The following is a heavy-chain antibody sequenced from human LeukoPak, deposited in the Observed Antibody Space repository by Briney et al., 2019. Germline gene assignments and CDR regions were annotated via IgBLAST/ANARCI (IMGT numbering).Heavy chain of an antibody. CDR1: GVSFSGNY. Sequence: PSETLSLTCAVHGVSFSGNYWSWIRQSPEKGLEWIGEIYHSRYTTYNPSLKSRVTISADTPENQLSLRLTSVTAADTALYYCARIRCSPTDNTCYNYWGQGTLVTVSS. V-gene: IGHV4-34*01. J-gene: IGHJ4*02. CDR2: IYHSRYT. CDR3: ARIRCSPTDNTCYNY. D-gene: IGHD2/OR15-2a*01.